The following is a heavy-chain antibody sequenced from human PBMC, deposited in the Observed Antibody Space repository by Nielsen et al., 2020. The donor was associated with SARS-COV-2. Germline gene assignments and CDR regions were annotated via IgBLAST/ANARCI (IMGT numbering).Heavy chain of an antibody. D-gene: IGHD3-9*01. V-gene: IGHV3-23*01. J-gene: IGHJ5*02. CDR3: ARDNAPYDILTGYYNDWFDP. CDR1: GFTLSSYA. Sequence: GESLKISCAASGFTLSSYAMSWVRQAPGKGLEWVSAISGSGGSTYYADSVKGRFTISRDNSKNTLYLQMNSLRAEDTAVYYCARDNAPYDILTGYYNDWFDPWGQGTLVTVSS. CDR2: ISGSGGST.